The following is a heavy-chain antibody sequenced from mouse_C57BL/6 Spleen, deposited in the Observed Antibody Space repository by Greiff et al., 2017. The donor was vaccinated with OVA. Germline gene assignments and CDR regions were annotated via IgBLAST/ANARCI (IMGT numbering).Heavy chain of an antibody. Sequence: EVQLQQSGPGLVKPSQSLSLTCSVTGYSITSGYYWNWIRQFPGNKLEWMGYISYDGSNNYNPSLKNRISITRDTSKNQFFLKLNSVTTEDTATYYCARFYYPYYFDYWGQGTTLTVSS. CDR3: ARFYYPYYFDY. J-gene: IGHJ2*01. CDR2: ISYDGSN. CDR1: GYSITSGYY. V-gene: IGHV3-6*01. D-gene: IGHD2-1*01.